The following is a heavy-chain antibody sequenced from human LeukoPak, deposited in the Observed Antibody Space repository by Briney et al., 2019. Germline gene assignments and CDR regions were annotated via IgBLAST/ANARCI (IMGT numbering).Heavy chain of an antibody. Sequence: PGASMKICCEGSGYSFTSYWIGWRRPMAGEGLEWRGIIYPGDSDTRYSPYFRGQVTISADKTISTAYLQWSSLKASDTSMYYCVYCSGGSCHVDYWGQGTLVTVSS. CDR1: GYSFTSYW. CDR3: VYCSGGSCHVDY. D-gene: IGHD2-15*01. J-gene: IGHJ4*02. V-gene: IGHV5-51*01. CDR2: IYPGDSDT.